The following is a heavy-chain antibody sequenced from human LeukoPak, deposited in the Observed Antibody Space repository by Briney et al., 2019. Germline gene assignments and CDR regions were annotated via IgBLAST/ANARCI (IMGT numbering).Heavy chain of an antibody. V-gene: IGHV3-11*06. CDR2: ISSSSSYT. D-gene: IGHD6-19*01. Sequence: GGSLRLSCAASGFTFSDYYMSWIRQAPGKGLEWVSYISSSSSYTNYADSVKGRFTISRDNAKNSLYLRMNSLRAEDTAVYYCATSSGWYTHYFDYWGQGTLVTVSS. CDR3: ATSSGWYTHYFDY. CDR1: GFTFSDYY. J-gene: IGHJ4*02.